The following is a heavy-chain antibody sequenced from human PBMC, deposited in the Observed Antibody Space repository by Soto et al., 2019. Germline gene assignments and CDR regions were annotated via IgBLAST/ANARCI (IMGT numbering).Heavy chain of an antibody. J-gene: IGHJ5*02. V-gene: IGHV4-38-2*01. CDR3: ARVVVVVVAATSLSGWFDP. Sequence: SETLSLTCAVSGYSISSGYYWGWIRQPPGKGLEWIGSIYHSGSTYYNPSLKSRVTISVDTSKNQFSLKLSSVTAADTAVYYCARVVVVVVAATSLSGWFDPWGQGTLVTVSS. CDR2: IYHSGST. CDR1: GYSISSGYY. D-gene: IGHD2-15*01.